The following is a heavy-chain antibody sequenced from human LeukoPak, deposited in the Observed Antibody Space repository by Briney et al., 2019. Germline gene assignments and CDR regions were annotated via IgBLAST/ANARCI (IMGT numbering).Heavy chain of an antibody. V-gene: IGHV4-34*01. CDR2: INHSGNT. J-gene: IGHJ4*02. D-gene: IGHD6-13*01. CDR3: ARVAAHVDY. Sequence: PSETLSLTCAVYGGSFSGYYWSWIRQPPGKGLEWIGEINHSGNTNYNPSLKSRVTISVDTSKNQFSLKLSSVTAADTAVYYCARVAAHVDYWGQGTLVTVSS. CDR1: GGSFSGYY.